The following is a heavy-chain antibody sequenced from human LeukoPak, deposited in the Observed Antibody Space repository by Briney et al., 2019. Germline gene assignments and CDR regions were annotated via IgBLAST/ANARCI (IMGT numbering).Heavy chain of an antibody. V-gene: IGHV3-23*01. CDR3: AKSWSCVQYNDWLCYFDY. CDR1: GFTFSNYA. D-gene: IGHD3-9*01. CDR2: ISGSSGTT. J-gene: IGHJ4*02. Sequence: GGSLRLSCAATGFTFSNYAMSWVRQAPGKGLDWVSGISGSSGTTYYTDSVQGRFTISRDNSKDTPYLQMNSLRDDDTAIYYCAKSWSCVQYNDWLCYFDYWGQGTLVTVSS.